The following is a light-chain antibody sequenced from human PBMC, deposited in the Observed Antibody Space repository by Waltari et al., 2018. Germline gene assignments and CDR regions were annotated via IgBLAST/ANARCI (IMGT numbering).Light chain of an antibody. CDR1: QGIGNN. V-gene: IGKV1-NL1*01. Sequence: DIQMTQSPLSLSASVGDTVTITCQASQGIGNNLNWYLQKPGKAPKLLIYRAFTLESGIPSRFSGTVSGTDFALTISSLQPEDFATYYCQQGYTYPWTFGQGTKVDIK. CDR3: QQGYTYPWT. J-gene: IGKJ1*01. CDR2: RAF.